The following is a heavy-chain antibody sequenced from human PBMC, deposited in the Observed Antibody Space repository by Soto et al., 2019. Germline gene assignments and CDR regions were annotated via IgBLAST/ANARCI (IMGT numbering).Heavy chain of an antibody. J-gene: IGHJ6*03. D-gene: IGHD3-16*01. V-gene: IGHV4-4*02. CDR3: ARDLKGETTFVYYYYYIDV. CDR1: GGSISSSNW. CDR2: IYHSGST. Sequence: SETLSLTCAVSGGSISSSNWWSWVRQPPGKGLEWIGEIYHSGSTNYNPSLKSRVTISLDKSKNQFSLKLSSVTAADTAVYFCARDLKGETTFVYYYYYIDVWGEGTTVTVSS.